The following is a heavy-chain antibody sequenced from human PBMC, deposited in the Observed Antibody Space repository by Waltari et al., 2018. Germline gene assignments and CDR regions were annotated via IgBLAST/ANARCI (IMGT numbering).Heavy chain of an antibody. CDR2: IYYSGST. J-gene: IGHJ6*03. D-gene: IGHD6-13*01. Sequence: QVQLQESGPGLVKPSETLSLTCTVSGGPISSYYWSWIRQPPGKGREGIGYIYYSGSTNYTPSLKSRVTISVDTSKNQFSLKLSSVTAADTAVYYCARTPGYSSSWAHYYYYYMDVWGKGTTVTVSS. V-gene: IGHV4-59*01. CDR1: GGPISSYY. CDR3: ARTPGYSSSWAHYYYYYMDV.